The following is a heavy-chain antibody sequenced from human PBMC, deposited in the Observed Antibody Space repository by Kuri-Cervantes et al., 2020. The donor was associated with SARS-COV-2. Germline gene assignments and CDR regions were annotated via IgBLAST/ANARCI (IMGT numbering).Heavy chain of an antibody. J-gene: IGHJ5*02. Sequence: GESLKISCAASGFSFRSYDMSWVRQAPGKGLEWVSAITGSGGSTNYADSVKGRFTISRDNSKYRQYLQMNMQRHKGTATYYCAKASGSVWLWDWFDPWGQGTLVTVSS. CDR3: AKASGSVWLWDWFDP. V-gene: IGHV3-23*01. CDR1: GFSFRSYD. D-gene: IGHD3-16*01. CDR2: ITGSGGST.